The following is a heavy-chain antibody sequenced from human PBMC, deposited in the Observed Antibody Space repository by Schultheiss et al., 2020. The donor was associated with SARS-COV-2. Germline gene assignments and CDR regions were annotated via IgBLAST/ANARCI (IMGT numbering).Heavy chain of an antibody. Sequence: SLKISCAASGFTFDDYAMHWVRQAPGKGLEWVSGISWNSGSIGYADSVKGRFTISRDNAKNSLYLQMNSLRAEDTAVYYCARVVGFDIWGQGTMVTVSS. V-gene: IGHV3-9*01. CDR3: ARVVGFDI. CDR2: ISWNSGSI. CDR1: GFTFDDYA. J-gene: IGHJ3*02.